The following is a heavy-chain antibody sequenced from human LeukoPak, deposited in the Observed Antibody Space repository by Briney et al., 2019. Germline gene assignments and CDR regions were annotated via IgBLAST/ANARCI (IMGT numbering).Heavy chain of an antibody. J-gene: IGHJ4*02. CDR2: IYYSGTT. D-gene: IGHD1-26*01. CDR3: ATTTIRLGY. CDR1: GGSISSSNW. Sequence: PSETLSLTCAVSGGSISSSNWWSWVRQPPGKGLEWIGNIYYSGTTYYNPSLKSRVTISVDTSKNQFSLKLSSVTAADTAVYYCATTTIRLGYWGQGTLVTVSS. V-gene: IGHV4-4*02.